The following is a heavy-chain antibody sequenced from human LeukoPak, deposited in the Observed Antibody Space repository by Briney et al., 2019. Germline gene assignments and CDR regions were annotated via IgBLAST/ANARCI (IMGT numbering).Heavy chain of an antibody. CDR1: GYTFTSYG. Sequence: GASVKVSCRASGYTFTSYGISWVRQAPGQGLEWMGWISAYNGNTNYAQKLQGRVTMTTDTSTSTAYMELRSLRSDDTAVYYCARERGYLDVFYFDYWGQGTLVTVSS. J-gene: IGHJ4*02. CDR3: ARERGYLDVFYFDY. CDR2: ISAYNGNT. V-gene: IGHV1-18*01. D-gene: IGHD3-22*01.